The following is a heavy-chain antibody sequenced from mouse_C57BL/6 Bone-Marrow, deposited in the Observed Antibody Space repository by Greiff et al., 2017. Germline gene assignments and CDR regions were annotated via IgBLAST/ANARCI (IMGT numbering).Heavy chain of an antibody. CDR2: ISNGGGST. CDR3: ARGRDDGYLYYFDY. D-gene: IGHD2-3*01. J-gene: IGHJ2*01. Sequence: EVKLMESGGGLVQPGGSLKLSCAASGFTFSDYYMYWVRQTPEKRLEWVAYISNGGGSTYYPDTVKGRFTISRDNAKNTLYLQMSRLKSEDTAMYYCARGRDDGYLYYFDYWGQGTTLTVSS. V-gene: IGHV5-12*01. CDR1: GFTFSDYY.